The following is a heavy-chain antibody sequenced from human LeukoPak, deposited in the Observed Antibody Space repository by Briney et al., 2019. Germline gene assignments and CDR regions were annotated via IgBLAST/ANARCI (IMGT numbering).Heavy chain of an antibody. Sequence: SETLSLTCTVSGGSISSSSYYWGWIRQPPGKGLEWIGNIYYSGSTYYNPSLKSRVTISVDTSKNQFSLRLSSVTAADTAVYYCARQLGYCSSTSCYPLYYFDYWGQGTLVTVSS. CDR1: GGSISSSSYY. CDR3: ARQLGYCSSTSCYPLYYFDY. J-gene: IGHJ4*02. CDR2: IYYSGST. D-gene: IGHD2-2*01. V-gene: IGHV4-39*07.